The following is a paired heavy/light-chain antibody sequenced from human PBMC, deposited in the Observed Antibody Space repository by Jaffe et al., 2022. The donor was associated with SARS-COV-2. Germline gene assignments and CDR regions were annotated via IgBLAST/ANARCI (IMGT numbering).Heavy chain of an antibody. CDR1: GYRFTTYW. CDR2: IFPGDSDT. D-gene: IGHD6-6*01. V-gene: IGHV5-51*01. Sequence: EVQLVQSGAEVRKPGESLKISCKGSGYRFTTYWIAWVRQMPGKGLEWMGIIFPGDSDTRYSPSFQGQVTISADKSISTAYLQWGSLKASDTALYYCARLHYSNSDWFDPWGQGTLVTVSS. CDR3: ARLHYSNSDWFDP. J-gene: IGHJ5*02.
Light chain of an antibody. Sequence: QSVLTQPPSVSAAPGQKVTISCSGSSSNIGNNYVSWYQQLPGTAPKLLIYENNERPTGIPDRFSGSKSGTSATLGIAGLQTGDEADYYCGTWDSSLSTYVFGTGTKVTVL. CDR3: GTWDSSLSTYV. CDR1: SSNIGNNY. CDR2: ENN. V-gene: IGLV1-51*02. J-gene: IGLJ1*01.